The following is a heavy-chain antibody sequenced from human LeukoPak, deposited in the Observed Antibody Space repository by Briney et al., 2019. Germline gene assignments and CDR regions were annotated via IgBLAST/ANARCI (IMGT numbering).Heavy chain of an antibody. CDR1: GYTFTGYY. CDR2: INPNSGAT. CDR3: ARGQTTVTPGRGGAFDI. D-gene: IGHD4-17*01. J-gene: IGHJ3*02. V-gene: IGHV1-2*02. Sequence: ASVKVSCKTSGYTFTGYYMDWVRQAPGQGLEWMGWINPNSGATNYAQKFQGRVTMTRDTSISTAYMELSRLRSDDTAVYYCARGQTTVTPGRGGAFDIWGQGTMVTVSS.